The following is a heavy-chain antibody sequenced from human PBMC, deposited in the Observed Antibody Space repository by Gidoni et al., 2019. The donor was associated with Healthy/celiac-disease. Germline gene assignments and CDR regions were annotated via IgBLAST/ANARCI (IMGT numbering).Heavy chain of an antibody. CDR3: AKRRRGTGTTFIDY. Sequence: ADSVKGRFTISRDNSKNTLYLQMNSLRAEDTAVYYCAKRRRGTGTTFIDYWGQGTLVTVSS. J-gene: IGHJ4*02. D-gene: IGHD1-7*01. V-gene: IGHV3-23*01.